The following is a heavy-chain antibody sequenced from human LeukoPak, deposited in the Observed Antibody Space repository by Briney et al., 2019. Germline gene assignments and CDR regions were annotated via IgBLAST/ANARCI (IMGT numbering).Heavy chain of an antibody. CDR3: ARVGHSSSWNDFDY. CDR1: GYTFTSYA. Sequence: AAVKVSFKSSGYTFTSYALHWVRQPPGQRLEWVGGINAGNGNTKYSQKFQGRVTITRDTSASTAYMELSSLRSEDTAVYYCARVGHSSSWNDFDYWGQGTLVTVSS. J-gene: IGHJ4*02. CDR2: INAGNGNT. D-gene: IGHD6-13*01. V-gene: IGHV1-3*01.